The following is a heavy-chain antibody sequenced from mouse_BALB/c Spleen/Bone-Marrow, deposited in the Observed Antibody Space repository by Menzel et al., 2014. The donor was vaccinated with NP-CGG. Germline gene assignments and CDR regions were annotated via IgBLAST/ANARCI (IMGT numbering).Heavy chain of an antibody. Sequence: QVQLQQSGPGLVQPSQSLSITCTVSGFSLTNYGVHWVRQSPGKGLEWLGVIWSGGSTDCNAAFISRLRITKDNSKSQVFFKMNSLQGNDTAIYYCAGNLAYSLHAMDYWGQGTSVTVSS. CDR1: GFSLTNYG. CDR3: AGNLAYSLHAMDY. CDR2: IWSGGST. V-gene: IGHV2-2*02. J-gene: IGHJ4*01.